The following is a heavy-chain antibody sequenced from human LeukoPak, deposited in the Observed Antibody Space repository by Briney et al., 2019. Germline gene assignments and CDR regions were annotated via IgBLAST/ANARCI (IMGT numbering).Heavy chain of an antibody. D-gene: IGHD3-10*01. Sequence: ASVKVSCKASGYTFTGYYMHWVRQAPGQGLEWMGWINPNSGGTNYAQKFQGRVTMTRDTSISTAYMELSSLRSEDTAVYYCATVNRPSDAGFDYWGQGTLVTVSS. CDR1: GYTFTGYY. V-gene: IGHV1-2*02. CDR3: ATVNRPSDAGFDY. CDR2: INPNSGGT. J-gene: IGHJ4*02.